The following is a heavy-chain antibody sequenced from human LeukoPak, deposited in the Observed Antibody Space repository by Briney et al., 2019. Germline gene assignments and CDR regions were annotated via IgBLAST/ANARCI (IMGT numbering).Heavy chain of an antibody. CDR2: IDSSSGTI. V-gene: IGHV3-48*01. CDR1: GFTFSSYS. Sequence: GGSLRLSCAASGFTFSSYSMNWVRQAPGKGLEWVSYIDSSSGTIYYADSVRGRFTISGDNAKNSLYLQMNSLRAEDTAVYYCAREGATDAFDIWGQGTMVTVSS. CDR3: AREGATDAFDI. D-gene: IGHD1-26*01. J-gene: IGHJ3*02.